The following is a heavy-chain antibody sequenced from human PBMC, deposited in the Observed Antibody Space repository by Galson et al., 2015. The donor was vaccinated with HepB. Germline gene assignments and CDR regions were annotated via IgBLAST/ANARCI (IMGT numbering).Heavy chain of an antibody. V-gene: IGHV3-73*01. CDR1: GFNFGGSA. Sequence: SLRLSCAASGFNFGGSAIHWVRQASGKGPEWVGRIRSKASNYATSYVPSLEGRFTISRDDSKNMAYLHMRSLKADDTAVYYCSRLGDFSGYSSRRGQGTQVTVSS. CDR3: SRLGDFSGYSSR. D-gene: IGHD5-12*01. CDR2: IRSKASNYAT. J-gene: IGHJ4*02.